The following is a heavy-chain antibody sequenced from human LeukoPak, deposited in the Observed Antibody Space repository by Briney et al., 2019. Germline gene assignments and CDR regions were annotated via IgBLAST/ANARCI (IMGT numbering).Heavy chain of an antibody. V-gene: IGHV3-13*01. D-gene: IGHD1-1*01. CDR3: ARVAKERVGGVYYFDY. Sequence: GGSLRLSCAASGFTFSDYVMHWVRQATGKGLEWVSAIGTAGDTYYTGSVKGRFTISRENAKNSLYLQMNSLRAGDTAVYYCARVAKERVGGVYYFDYWGQGTLVTVSS. J-gene: IGHJ4*02. CDR1: GFTFSDYV. CDR2: IGTAGDT.